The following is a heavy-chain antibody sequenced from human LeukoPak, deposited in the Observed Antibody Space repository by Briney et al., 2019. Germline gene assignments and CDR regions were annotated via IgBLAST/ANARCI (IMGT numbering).Heavy chain of an antibody. Sequence: GGSLRLSCAASGFTFSSYAMSWVRQAPGKGLEWVSAISGSGGSTYYADSVKGRFTISRDNSKNTLYLQMNSLRAEDTAVYYCAEDVIEYYYDSSGYYYYFDYWGQGTLVTVSS. CDR1: GFTFSSYA. D-gene: IGHD3-22*01. V-gene: IGHV3-23*01. CDR3: AEDVIEYYYDSSGYYYYFDY. J-gene: IGHJ4*02. CDR2: ISGSGGST.